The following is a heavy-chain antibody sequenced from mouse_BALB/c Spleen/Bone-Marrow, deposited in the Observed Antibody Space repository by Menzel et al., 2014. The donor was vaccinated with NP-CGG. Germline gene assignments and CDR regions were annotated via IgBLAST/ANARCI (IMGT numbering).Heavy chain of an antibody. CDR2: IYPGDGST. D-gene: IGHD2-14*01. CDR1: GYTFTSYF. CDR3: AYYRYDEYFDV. J-gene: IGHJ1*01. Sequence: QVQLQQSGPELVKPGASVKMSCKASGYTFTSYFIRWVKQRPGQGLEWIGWIYPGDGSTKYNEKFKVKTTLTADKSSSTAYMFLSSLTSEDSAIYFCAYYRYDEYFDVWGAGTTVTVSS. V-gene: IGHV1S56*01.